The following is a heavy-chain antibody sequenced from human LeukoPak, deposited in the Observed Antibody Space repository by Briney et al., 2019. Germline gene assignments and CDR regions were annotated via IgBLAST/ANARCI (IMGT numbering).Heavy chain of an antibody. CDR3: AKGGTSGWYFFEF. V-gene: IGHV3-30*18. D-gene: IGHD6-19*01. J-gene: IGHJ4*02. Sequence: GGSLRLSCAASGFTFSSYGMHWVRQAPGKGLEWVAVISYDGSSAYYADSVKGRFTISRDNFKNTLYLQMNSLRVEDTAVYHCAKGGTSGWYFFEFWGQGTLVTVSS. CDR1: GFTFSSYG. CDR2: ISYDGSSA.